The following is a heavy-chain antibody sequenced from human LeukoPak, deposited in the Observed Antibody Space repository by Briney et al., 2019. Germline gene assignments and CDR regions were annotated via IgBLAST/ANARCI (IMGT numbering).Heavy chain of an antibody. J-gene: IGHJ6*02. V-gene: IGHV1-69*13. D-gene: IGHD6-13*01. CDR1: GGTFSSYA. CDR2: IIPIFGTS. Sequence: GASVKDSCKASGGTFSSYAISWVRQAPGQGLEWMGGIIPIFGTSNYAQKFQGRVTITADESTTTAYMELSSLKSEDTAVYYCARGHRIAAAGTGYYYVMDVWGQGTTVTVSS. CDR3: ARGHRIAAAGTGYYYVMDV.